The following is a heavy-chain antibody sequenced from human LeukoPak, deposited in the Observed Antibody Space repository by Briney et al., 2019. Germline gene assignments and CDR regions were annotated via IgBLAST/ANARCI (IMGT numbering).Heavy chain of an antibody. CDR1: GFTFSSYS. CDR2: ISSSSSTI. Sequence: PGGSLRLSCAASGFTFSSYSMNWVRQAPGKGLEWVSYISSSSSTIYYADSVKGRFTISRDNSRNTLYLQMNSLRPEDSAVHYCAKDGRGSGYFPDYWGQGTLVTVSS. J-gene: IGHJ4*02. V-gene: IGHV3-48*01. CDR3: AKDGRGSGYFPDY. D-gene: IGHD3-22*01.